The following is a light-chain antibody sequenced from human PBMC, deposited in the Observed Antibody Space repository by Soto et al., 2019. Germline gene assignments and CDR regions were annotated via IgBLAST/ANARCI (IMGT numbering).Light chain of an antibody. J-gene: IGKJ2*01. V-gene: IGKV3-11*01. CDR3: QQRSNWPPGFT. CDR1: QTVGNY. CDR2: DAS. Sequence: EIVLTQSPATLSLSPGERATLSCRASQTVGNYLAWYQQKPGQAPRLLIYDASSRAIGIPARFSGSGSGTDFTLTISDLEPDDFAVYYCQQRSNWPPGFTFGQGTKLEIK.